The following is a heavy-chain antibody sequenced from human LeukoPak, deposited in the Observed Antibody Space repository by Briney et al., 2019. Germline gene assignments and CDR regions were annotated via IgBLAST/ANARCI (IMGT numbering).Heavy chain of an antibody. V-gene: IGHV3-7*01. CDR3: ARDGGLHTNFDY. Sequence: ETLSLTCTVSGGSISSSSYYWGWIRQPPGKGLEWVANTKPDGSAEYYADSVRGRFTASRDNANNLLYLQMNRLRAEDTAVYYCARDGGLHTNFDYWGQGTLLTVSS. CDR1: GGSISSSSYY. CDR2: TKPDGSAE. D-gene: IGHD2-15*01. J-gene: IGHJ4*02.